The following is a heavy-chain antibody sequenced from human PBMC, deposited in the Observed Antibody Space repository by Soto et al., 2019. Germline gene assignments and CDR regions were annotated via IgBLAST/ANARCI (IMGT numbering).Heavy chain of an antibody. J-gene: IGHJ3*02. D-gene: IGHD3-3*01. CDR3: ARGVTYYDFWSGYYAPKGAFDI. CDR2: ISAYNGNT. Sequence: GASVKVSCKASGYTFTSYGISWVRQAPGQGLEWMGWISAYNGNTNYAQKLQGRVTMTTDTSTSTAYMELRSLRSDDTAVYYCARGVTYYDFWSGYYAPKGAFDIWGQGTMVTVSS. V-gene: IGHV1-18*01. CDR1: GYTFTSYG.